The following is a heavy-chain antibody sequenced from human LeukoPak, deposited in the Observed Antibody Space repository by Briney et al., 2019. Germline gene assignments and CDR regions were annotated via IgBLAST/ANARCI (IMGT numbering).Heavy chain of an antibody. V-gene: IGHV1-8*01. D-gene: IGHD2-2*01. J-gene: IGHJ4*02. CDR2: MNPDSGNT. Sequence: ASVKVSCKASGYTFISYDINWVRQATGQGLEWMGWMNPDSGNTGYAQKFQGRVTITADESTSTAYMELSSLRSEDTAVYYCARTQDYCRSTSCYTSFDYWGQGTLVTVSS. CDR1: GYTFISYD. CDR3: ARTQDYCRSTSCYTSFDY.